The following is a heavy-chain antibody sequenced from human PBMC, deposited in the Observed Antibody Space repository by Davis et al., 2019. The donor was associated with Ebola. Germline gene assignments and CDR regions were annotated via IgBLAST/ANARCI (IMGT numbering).Heavy chain of an antibody. CDR1: GGTSNSYA. CDR2: IVPVVDIA. V-gene: IGHV1-69*04. CDR3: ARVGFVAWFDP. J-gene: IGHJ5*02. Sequence: SVKVSCKASGGTSNSYAISWVRQAPGQGLEWMGRIVPVVDIATYAQKFQGRLTITADKSTSTAYMELSSLRSEYTAVYYCARVGFVAWFDPWGQGTLVTVSS. D-gene: IGHD2-21*01.